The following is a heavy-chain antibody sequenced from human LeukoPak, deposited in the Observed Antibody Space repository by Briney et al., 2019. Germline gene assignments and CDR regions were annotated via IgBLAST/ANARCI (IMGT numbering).Heavy chain of an antibody. CDR1: GGSISSYY. CDR3: ARVNYYDFWSGYAAGAFDI. V-gene: IGHV4-59*01. D-gene: IGHD3-3*01. Sequence: SETLSLTCTVSGGSISSYYWSWIRQPPGKGLEWIGYIYYSGSTNYNPSLKSRVTISVDTSKNQFSLKLSSVTAADTAVYYCARVNYYDFWSGYAAGAFDIWGQGTMVTVSS. J-gene: IGHJ3*02. CDR2: IYYSGST.